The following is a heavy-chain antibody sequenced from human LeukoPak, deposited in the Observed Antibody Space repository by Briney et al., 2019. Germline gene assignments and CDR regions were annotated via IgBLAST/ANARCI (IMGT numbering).Heavy chain of an antibody. D-gene: IGHD4-23*01. J-gene: IGHJ1*01. V-gene: IGHV3-48*04. Sequence: PGGSLRLSCAASGFTFNNYNMNWVRQAPGKGLEWVSYISTSSTTISYADSVKGRSTISRDNAKNTLYLQMNSLRVEDTAVYYCAKDLSSGNSIWGQGALVTVSS. CDR2: ISTSSTTI. CDR1: GFTFNNYN. CDR3: AKDLSSGNSI.